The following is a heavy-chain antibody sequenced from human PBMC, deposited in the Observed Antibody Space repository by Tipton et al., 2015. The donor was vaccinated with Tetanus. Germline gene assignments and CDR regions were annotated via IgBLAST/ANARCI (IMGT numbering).Heavy chain of an antibody. CDR3: ARDRAVPVQAYGTDA. D-gene: IGHD6-19*01. CDR2: ISPFTGNT. J-gene: IGHJ6*02. Sequence: QSGAEVKKPGASVKASCKASGYTFTHYGISWVRQAPGQGLEWVGWISPFTGNTEYAQNLQDRLILTTDTSTATAYVEVRSLTSDDTAVYYCARDRAVPVQAYGTDAWGQGTSVTVSS. CDR1: GYTFTHYG. V-gene: IGHV1-18*01.